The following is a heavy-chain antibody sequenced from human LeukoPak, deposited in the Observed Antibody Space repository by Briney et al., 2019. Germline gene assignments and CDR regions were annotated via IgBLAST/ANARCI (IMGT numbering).Heavy chain of an antibody. V-gene: IGHV3-64D*06. Sequence: AGGSLRLSCSASGFTFSSHGMHWVRQAPGKGLEYVSAISSNGGSTYYADSVKGRFTISRDNSKNTQYLQLSSLRAEDTAVYYCVKVAYVYSSSWPDYWGQGTLVTVSS. CDR2: ISSNGGST. CDR3: VKVAYVYSSSWPDY. D-gene: IGHD6-13*01. CDR1: GFTFSSHG. J-gene: IGHJ4*02.